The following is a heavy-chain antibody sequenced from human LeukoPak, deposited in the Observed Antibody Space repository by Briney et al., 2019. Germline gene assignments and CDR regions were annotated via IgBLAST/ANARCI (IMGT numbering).Heavy chain of an antibody. CDR3: ARGPLRWLRLGGNWFDP. CDR1: GFSFSSYS. J-gene: IGHJ5*02. Sequence: GGSLRLSCAASGFSFSSYSMHWVRQAPGKGLEWVAIISDDGSYKSYADSVKGRFTISRDYSYNTLYLQMKSLRTDDTAVYYCARGPLRWLRLGGNWFDPWGQGTLVTVSS. D-gene: IGHD5-12*01. CDR2: ISDDGSYK. V-gene: IGHV3-30*04.